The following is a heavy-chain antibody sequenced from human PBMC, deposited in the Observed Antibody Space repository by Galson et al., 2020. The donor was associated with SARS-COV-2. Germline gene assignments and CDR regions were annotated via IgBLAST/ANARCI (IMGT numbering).Heavy chain of an antibody. J-gene: IGHJ4*02. CDR3: AGDQGYGSGTYYTEF. V-gene: IGHV4-61*01. CDR2: ISYNGRT. D-gene: IGHD3-10*01. CDR1: GVSVSSDNYF. Sequence: SQTLSLTCTVSGVSVSSDNYFWSWIRQPPGKGLEWIGYISYNGRTNYNPSLKSRVTISVDTSKRQFSLKLTSVTAADTAVYYCAGDQGYGSGTYYTEFWGQGTLVTVSS.